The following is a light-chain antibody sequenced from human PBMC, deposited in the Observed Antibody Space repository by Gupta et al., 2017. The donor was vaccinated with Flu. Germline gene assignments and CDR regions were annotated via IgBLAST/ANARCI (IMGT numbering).Light chain of an antibody. Sequence: ATLSLSPGERGTPSCRASERVNRNFLAWYQQKPGQAPRLLMYGTSNRAPGIPDRFSGDGSGTDFTLTINGLEPEDFALFYCHQYENSPYTFGQGTKLEIK. CDR3: HQYENSPYT. J-gene: IGKJ2*01. CDR2: GTS. CDR1: ERVNRNF. V-gene: IGKV3-20*01.